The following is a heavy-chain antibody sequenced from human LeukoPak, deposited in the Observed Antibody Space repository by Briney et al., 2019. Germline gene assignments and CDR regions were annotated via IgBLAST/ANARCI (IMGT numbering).Heavy chain of an antibody. CDR2: IYSGGST. V-gene: IGHV3-53*01. Sequence: QPGGSLRLSCAASGFTVSSNYMSWVRQAPGKGLEWVSVIYSGGSTYYADSVKGRFTISRDNSKNTLYLQMSSLRAEDTAVYYCATPLDFYDRSDSHQGGDWGQGTLVSVSS. CDR1: GFTVSSNY. CDR3: ATPLDFYDRSDSHQGGD. D-gene: IGHD3-22*01. J-gene: IGHJ4*02.